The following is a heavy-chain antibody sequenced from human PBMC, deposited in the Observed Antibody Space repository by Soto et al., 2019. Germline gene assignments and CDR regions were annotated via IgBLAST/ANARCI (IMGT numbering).Heavy chain of an antibody. D-gene: IGHD2-21*02. Sequence: QVQLQQWGAGLLKPSETLSLTCGVSGASLSGVYWTWIRQTPGRGLEWIGEINHSGSAYYNPALGDRVTISVDTSKKQFSLSLTSVTAADTGRYYCATHVVETPKGRRGWFDPWGQGTLVTVSS. J-gene: IGHJ5*02. V-gene: IGHV4-34*01. CDR3: ATHVVETPKGRRGWFDP. CDR1: GASLSGVY. CDR2: INHSGSA.